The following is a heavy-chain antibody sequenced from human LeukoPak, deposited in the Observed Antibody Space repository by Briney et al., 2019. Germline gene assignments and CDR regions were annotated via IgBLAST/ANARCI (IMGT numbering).Heavy chain of an antibody. CDR3: ATRLTMIVVGAFDY. V-gene: IGHV1-24*01. J-gene: IGHJ4*02. D-gene: IGHD3-22*01. CDR1: GYTLTELS. CDR2: FDPEGGET. Sequence: ASVKVSCKVSGYTLTELSMHLVRQAPGKGLEWMGGFDPEGGETIYAQKFQGRVTMTEDTSTDTAYMELSSLRSEDTAVYYCATRLTMIVVGAFDYWGQGTLVTVSS.